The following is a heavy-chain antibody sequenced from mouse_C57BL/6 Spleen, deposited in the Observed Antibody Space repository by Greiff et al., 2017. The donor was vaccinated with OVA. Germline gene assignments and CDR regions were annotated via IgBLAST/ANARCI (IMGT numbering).Heavy chain of an antibody. J-gene: IGHJ1*03. CDR2: IHPSDSDT. CDR1: GYTFTSYW. CDR3: AIVEGNYRYFDV. Sequence: VQLQQPGAELVKPGASVKVSCKTSGYTFTSYWMHWVKQRPGQGLEWIGRIHPSDSDTNYNQKFKGKATLTVDKSSRTAYMQLSSLTSEDSAVYYCAIVEGNYRYFDVWGTGTTVTVSS. D-gene: IGHD2-1*01. V-gene: IGHV1-74*01.